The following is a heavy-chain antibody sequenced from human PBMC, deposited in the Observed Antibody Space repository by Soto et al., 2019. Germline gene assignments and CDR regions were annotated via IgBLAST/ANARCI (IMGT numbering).Heavy chain of an antibody. CDR2: ISYDGSNK. V-gene: IGHV3-30*18. CDR3: AKDQYGVFKAVAGTGFDY. J-gene: IGHJ4*02. D-gene: IGHD6-19*01. Sequence: GGSLRLSCAASGFTFSSYGMHWVRQAPGKGLEWVAVISYDGSNKYYADSVKGRFTISRDNSKNTLYLQMNSLRAEDTAVYYCAKDQYGVFKAVAGTGFDYWGQGTLVTVSS. CDR1: GFTFSSYG.